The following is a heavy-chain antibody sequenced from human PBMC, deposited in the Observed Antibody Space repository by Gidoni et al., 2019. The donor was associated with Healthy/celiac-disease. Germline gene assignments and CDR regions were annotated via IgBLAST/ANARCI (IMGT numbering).Heavy chain of an antibody. J-gene: IGHJ4*02. D-gene: IGHD6-19*01. CDR1: GGSISTSNW. Sequence: QVQLQESGPGLVKPSGTLSLTCAVSGGSISTSNWRSWVRQPPGKGLEWIGEIYHSGSTNYNPSLKSRVTISVDKSKNQFSLKLSAVTAADTAVYYCARKLLSGIAVAGRGDYFDYWGQGTLVTVSS. CDR3: ARKLLSGIAVAGRGDYFDY. CDR2: IYHSGST. V-gene: IGHV4-4*02.